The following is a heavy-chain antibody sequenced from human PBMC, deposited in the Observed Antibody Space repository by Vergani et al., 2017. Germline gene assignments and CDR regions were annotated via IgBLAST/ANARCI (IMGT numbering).Heavy chain of an antibody. CDR2: LFSNDVK. D-gene: IGHD3-22*01. CDR3: AHTAWMIVPRYLTYFDY. Sequence: QVTLKESGPVLVKPTETLTLTCTVSGFSLTNGRMGVSWIRQPPGKPLEWLVTLFSNDVKSYSASLKNRLPISKDPSKSQVVLSMTNMDPVDTATYYCAHTAWMIVPRYLTYFDYWGQGTLVTVSS. CDR1: GFSLTNGRMG. J-gene: IGHJ4*02. V-gene: IGHV2-26*01.